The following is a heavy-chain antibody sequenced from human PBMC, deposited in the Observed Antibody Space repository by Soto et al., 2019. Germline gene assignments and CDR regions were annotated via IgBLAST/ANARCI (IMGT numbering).Heavy chain of an antibody. V-gene: IGHV3-9*01. D-gene: IGHD6-6*01. Sequence: EVQLVESGGGLAQPGTSLRLSCAASGFTFDDYAMHWVRQAPGKGLEWISAITWNSGSVVYTGSVKGRCTISRDNAKNSLYLQMNSLRFEDTAFYYWAKSRGIAGRPLDYWGQGTLVTVSS. CDR1: GFTFDDYA. CDR2: ITWNSGSV. J-gene: IGHJ4*02. CDR3: AKSRGIAGRPLDY.